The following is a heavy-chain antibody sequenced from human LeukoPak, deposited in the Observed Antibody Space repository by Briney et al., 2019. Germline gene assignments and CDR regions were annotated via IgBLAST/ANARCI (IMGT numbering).Heavy chain of an antibody. Sequence: GGSLRLSCAASGFTFSSYAMSWVRQAPGKGLERVSAISGSGANTYYANSVKGRFTISRDNSKNTLYLQMNSLRAEDTAVYYCAKDFSGSYDYWGQGTLVTVSS. J-gene: IGHJ4*02. V-gene: IGHV3-23*01. CDR3: AKDFSGSYDY. CDR1: GFTFSSYA. D-gene: IGHD1-26*01. CDR2: ISGSGANT.